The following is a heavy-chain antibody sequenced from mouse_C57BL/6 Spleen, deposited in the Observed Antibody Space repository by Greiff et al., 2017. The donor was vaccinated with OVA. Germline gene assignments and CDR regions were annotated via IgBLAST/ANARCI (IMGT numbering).Heavy chain of an antibody. D-gene: IGHD1-1*01. J-gene: IGHJ2*01. V-gene: IGHV1-74*01. CDR1: GYTFTSYW. CDR2: IHPSDSDT. CDR3: AIWDTTDY. Sequence: QVQLQQSGAELVKPGASVKVSCTASGYTFTSYWMHWVKQRPGQGLEWIGRIHPSDSDTNYNQKFKGKATLTVDKSSSPAYMQLSSLTSEDSAVYYCAIWDTTDYWGKGTTLTVSS.